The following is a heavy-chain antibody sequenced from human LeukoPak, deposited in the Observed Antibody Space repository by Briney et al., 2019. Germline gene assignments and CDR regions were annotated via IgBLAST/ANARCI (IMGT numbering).Heavy chain of an antibody. CDR3: ARVVDHDYGDYYLDC. Sequence: GGSLRLSCAASGFTVSSNDMSWVRQAPGKGLECISVIYSGGSTDYADSAKGRLTISRDNSKNTLYLQMDSLRAEDTAVYYCARVVDHDYGDYYLDCWGQGTLVSVSS. J-gene: IGHJ4*02. CDR1: GFTVSSND. CDR2: IYSGGST. D-gene: IGHD4-17*01. V-gene: IGHV3-53*01.